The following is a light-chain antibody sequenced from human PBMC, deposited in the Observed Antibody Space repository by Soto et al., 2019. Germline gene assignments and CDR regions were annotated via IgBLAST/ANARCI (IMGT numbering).Light chain of an antibody. CDR3: SSDAGRVV. V-gene: IGLV2-23*01. CDR1: SSDVGSYNL. J-gene: IGLJ2*01. Sequence: QSALTQPASVSGSPGQSITISCTGTSSDVGSYNLVSWYQQHPGKAPKLIIYEGTHRPSGVSNRFSGSKSGNTASLTISGLQAEDEAHYYCSSDAGRVVFGGGTQLTVL. CDR2: EGT.